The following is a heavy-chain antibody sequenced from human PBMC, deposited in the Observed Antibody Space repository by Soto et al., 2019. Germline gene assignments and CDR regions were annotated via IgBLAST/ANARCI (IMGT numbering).Heavy chain of an antibody. D-gene: IGHD3-16*02. Sequence: GGSLRLARAASGFTVSSNYMSWVRQAPGKGLEWVSVIYSGGSTYYADSVRGRFTISRDNSKNTLYLQMNSLRAEDTAVYYCARGYYDYIWGSYRTLPGYYLVFWGKGTPVTVFS. J-gene: IGHJ6*03. CDR3: ARGYYDYIWGSYRTLPGYYLVF. CDR1: GFTVSSNY. CDR2: IYSGGST. V-gene: IGHV3-66*01.